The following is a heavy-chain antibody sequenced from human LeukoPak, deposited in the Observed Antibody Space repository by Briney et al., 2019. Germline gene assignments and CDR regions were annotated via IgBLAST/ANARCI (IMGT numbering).Heavy chain of an antibody. V-gene: IGHV4-39*01. CDR1: GGSISSSSYY. J-gene: IGHJ5*02. Sequence: PSETLSLTCTVSGGSISSSSYYWGWIRQPPGKGLEWIGSIHYSGSTNYNPSLKSRVTISVDTSKNQFSLKLSSVTAADTAVYYCARNRYYYGSGNYGVPNWFDPWGQGTLVTVSS. CDR2: IHYSGST. D-gene: IGHD3-10*01. CDR3: ARNRYYYGSGNYGVPNWFDP.